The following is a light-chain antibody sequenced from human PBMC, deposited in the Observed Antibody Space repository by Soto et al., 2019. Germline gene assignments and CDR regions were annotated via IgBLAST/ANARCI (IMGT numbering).Light chain of an antibody. CDR3: QHRTSRYT. Sequence: EIVLTQSPATLSLSPEERATLSCTASQSVNSYLAWYQHRPGQAPRLLIYDTFNRATGAPARFSGSGSGTDFTLTISSLEPEDFAVYYCQHRTSRYTFGQGTKVDIK. CDR1: QSVNSY. CDR2: DTF. J-gene: IGKJ2*01. V-gene: IGKV3-11*01.